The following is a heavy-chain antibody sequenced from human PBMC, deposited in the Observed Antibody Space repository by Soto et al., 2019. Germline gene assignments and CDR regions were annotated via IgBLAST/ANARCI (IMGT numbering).Heavy chain of an antibody. V-gene: IGHV4-31*03. CDR3: ARYGSGSYYPTTFDY. D-gene: IGHD3-10*01. J-gene: IGHJ4*02. CDR1: GGSISSGCYY. Sequence: QVQLQEAGPGLVKPSQTLSLTCTVSGGSISSGCYYWSWIRQHPGKGLECIGYIYYSGSTYYNPSLKSRVTISVDTSENQFSLKLSSVTAADTAVYYCARYGSGSYYPTTFDYWGQGTLVTVSS. CDR2: IYYSGST.